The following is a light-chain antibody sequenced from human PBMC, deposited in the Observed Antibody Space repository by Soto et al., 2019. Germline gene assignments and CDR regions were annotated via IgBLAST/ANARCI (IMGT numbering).Light chain of an antibody. Sequence: QSALTQPPSASGSPGQSVTISCTGTSSDVGGYNYVSWYQQHPGKAPKLMIYEVSKRPSGVPDRFSGSKSGNTASLNVSGLQAEDEADYYCNSYAGSNKDVFGTGTKLTVL. CDR3: NSYAGSNKDV. V-gene: IGLV2-8*01. CDR1: SSDVGGYNY. CDR2: EVS. J-gene: IGLJ1*01.